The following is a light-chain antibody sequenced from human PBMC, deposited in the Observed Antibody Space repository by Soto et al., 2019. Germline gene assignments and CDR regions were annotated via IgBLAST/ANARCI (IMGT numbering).Light chain of an antibody. CDR2: GPS. Sequence: EIVMTQSPATLSVSPGERATLSCRASQSVNSRLVWYQQKPGQAPRLLIYGPSTRATGIPARFSGSGSGTEFTLTISSLHSEDFAIYYCQQYNDWPPTFGQGTRLEIK. CDR1: QSVNSR. J-gene: IGKJ5*01. CDR3: QQYNDWPPT. V-gene: IGKV3-15*01.